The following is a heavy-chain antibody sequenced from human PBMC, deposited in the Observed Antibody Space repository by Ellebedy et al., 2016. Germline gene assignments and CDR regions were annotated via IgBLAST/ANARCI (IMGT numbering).Heavy chain of an antibody. CDR1: GGSISSGGYY. J-gene: IGHJ4*02. Sequence: SETLSLTCTVSGGSISSGGYYWSWIRQHPGKGLEWIGYIYYSGSTYYNPSLKSRVTISVDTSKNQFSLKLSSVTAADTAVYYCARVCSGGSCYRVFDYWGQGTLVTVSS. D-gene: IGHD2-15*01. CDR3: ARVCSGGSCYRVFDY. CDR2: IYYSGST. V-gene: IGHV4-31*03.